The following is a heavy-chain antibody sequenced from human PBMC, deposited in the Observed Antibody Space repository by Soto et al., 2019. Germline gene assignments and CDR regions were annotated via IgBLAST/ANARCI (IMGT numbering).Heavy chain of an antibody. D-gene: IGHD1-7*01. CDR2: ISSSSSTI. CDR1: GFAFSSYS. CDR3: AREAVNYCYASLSHYFDY. Sequence: GSLRLSCAASGFAFSSYSMNWVRHAPGKGLEWVSYISSSSSTIYYADSVKGRFTISRDNSKNTLYLQMNSLRAEDTAVYYCAREAVNYCYASLSHYFDYWGQGTLVPVSS. V-gene: IGHV3-48*01. J-gene: IGHJ4*02.